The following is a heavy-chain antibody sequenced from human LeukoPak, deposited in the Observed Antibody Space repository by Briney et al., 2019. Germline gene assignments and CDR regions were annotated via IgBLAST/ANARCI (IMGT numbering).Heavy chain of an antibody. CDR1: EFTFSDYY. D-gene: IGHD6-19*01. V-gene: IGHV3-11*01. CDR2: ISSSGGTT. Sequence: GGSLRLSCAASEFTFSDYYMTWIRQAPGKGLEWVSYISSSGGTTHYADSVKGRFTISRNNAKNSLFVQMSNLRAEDTAVYYCARVPRSGGSIDYWGQGTLVTVSS. CDR3: ARVPRSGGSIDY. J-gene: IGHJ4*02.